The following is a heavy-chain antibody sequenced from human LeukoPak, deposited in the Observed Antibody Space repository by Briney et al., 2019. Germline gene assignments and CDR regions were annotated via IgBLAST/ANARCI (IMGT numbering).Heavy chain of an antibody. CDR1: GGSISSGDYY. CDR2: IYYSGST. CDR3: ARVSREDTAMVNYFDY. J-gene: IGHJ4*02. D-gene: IGHD5-18*01. Sequence: SQTLSLTCTVSGGSISSGDYYWSWIRQPPGKGLEWIGYIYYSGSTYYNPSLKSRVTISVDTSKNQFSLKLSSVTAADTAVYYCARVSREDTAMVNYFDYWGQGTRVIVSS. V-gene: IGHV4-30-4*08.